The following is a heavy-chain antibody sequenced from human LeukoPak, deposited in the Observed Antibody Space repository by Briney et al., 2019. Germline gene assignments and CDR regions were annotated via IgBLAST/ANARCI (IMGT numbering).Heavy chain of an antibody. CDR3: ARLQEYYDTGYFDY. J-gene: IGHJ4*02. CDR1: GDSFSRNTYS. D-gene: IGHD3-22*01. Sequence: PSETLSLTCTVSGDSFSRNTYSWGWIRQPPGKGLEWIGSIYYTGRTFYNPSLKSRVTISVDTSKNQFSLKLSSVTAADTAVYYCARLQEYYDTGYFDYWGQGTLVTVSA. V-gene: IGHV4-39*07. CDR2: IYYTGRT.